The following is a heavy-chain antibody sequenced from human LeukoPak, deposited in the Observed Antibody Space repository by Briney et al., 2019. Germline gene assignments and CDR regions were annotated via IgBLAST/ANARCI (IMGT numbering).Heavy chain of an antibody. CDR3: TTDVDTPERYYYYYYMDV. D-gene: IGHD5-18*01. V-gene: IGHV3-15*01. J-gene: IGHJ6*03. Sequence: GGSLRLSCAASGFTFSNAWMSWVRQAPGKGLEWVGRIKSKTDGGTTDYAAPVKGRFTISRDDSKNTLYLQMNSLKTEDTAVYYCTTDVDTPERYYYYYYMDVWGKGTTVTVSS. CDR2: IKSKTDGGTT. CDR1: GFTFSNAW.